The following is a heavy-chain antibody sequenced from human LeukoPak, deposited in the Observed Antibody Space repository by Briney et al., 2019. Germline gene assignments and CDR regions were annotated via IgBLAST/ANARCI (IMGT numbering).Heavy chain of an antibody. CDR3: ATNYFGSGSFYNGGFDP. CDR1: GFTFSSHA. D-gene: IGHD3-10*01. V-gene: IGHV3-30*04. J-gene: IGHJ5*02. CDR2: ISDDGSNK. Sequence: GGSLRLSCAASGFTFSSHAMHWVRQAPGKGLEWVAVISDDGSNKYYSDSVKGRFTIPRDNSKNTLYLQMNSLRAEDTAVYYCATNYFGSGSFYNGGFDPWGQGTLVTVSS.